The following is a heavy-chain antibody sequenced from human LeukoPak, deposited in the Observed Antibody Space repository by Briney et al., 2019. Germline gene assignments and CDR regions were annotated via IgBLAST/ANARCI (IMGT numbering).Heavy chain of an antibody. CDR3: AKSPKTGLLFDY. CDR2: INSDGSDT. CDR1: GFTFSSYW. J-gene: IGHJ4*02. D-gene: IGHD1-1*01. V-gene: IGHV3-74*01. Sequence: GGSLRLSCAASGFTFSSYWMHWVRQAPGKGLVWVSRINSDGSDTTYADSVKGRFTISRDNAKNTLYLQMNSLRAEDTAVYYCAKSPKTGLLFDYWGKGTLVTVSS.